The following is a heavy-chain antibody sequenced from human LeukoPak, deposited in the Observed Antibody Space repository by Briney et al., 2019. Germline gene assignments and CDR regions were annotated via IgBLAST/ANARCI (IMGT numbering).Heavy chain of an antibody. Sequence: ASVKVSCKASGYTFTSYAMNWVRQAPGQGLEWMGWINTNTGNPTYAQGFTGRFVFSLDSPVSTAYLRISSLKAEDTAVDYCARDEDNWNYDPWYDYWGQGTLVTVSS. CDR3: ARDEDNWNYDPWYDY. D-gene: IGHD1-7*01. CDR1: GYTFTSYA. V-gene: IGHV7-4-1*02. CDR2: INTNTGNP. J-gene: IGHJ4*02.